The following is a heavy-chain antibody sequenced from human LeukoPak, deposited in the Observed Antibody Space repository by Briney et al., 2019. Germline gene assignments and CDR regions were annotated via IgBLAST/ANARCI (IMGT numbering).Heavy chain of an antibody. Sequence: ASVKVSCKSSGYTFSNYGVTWVRQAPGQGLEWMRWISIYNGNTRYPQKFQGRITMTTDTSTSIAYMELRRLRIDDTAMYYCARGDSLYHYGMNVWGQGTSVTVSS. V-gene: IGHV1-18*01. D-gene: IGHD3-16*02. CDR1: GYTFSNYG. CDR3: ARGDSLYHYGMNV. CDR2: ISIYNGNT. J-gene: IGHJ6*02.